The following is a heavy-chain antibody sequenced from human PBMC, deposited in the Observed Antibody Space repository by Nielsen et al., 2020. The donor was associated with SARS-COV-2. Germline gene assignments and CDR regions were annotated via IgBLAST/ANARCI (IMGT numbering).Heavy chain of an antibody. CDR3: ARNGHGGYDWSPRYFDL. CDR2: INTPATI. D-gene: IGHD5-12*01. J-gene: IGHJ2*01. V-gene: IGHV3-48*04. CDR1: GFTFSSYW. Sequence: GESLKISCAASGFTFSSYWMSWVRQSPGRGLEWVSYINTPATIYYADSLKGRFTISRDNPKNSLYLQMNSLRAEDTAVYYCARNGHGGYDWSPRYFDLWGRGTLVTVSS.